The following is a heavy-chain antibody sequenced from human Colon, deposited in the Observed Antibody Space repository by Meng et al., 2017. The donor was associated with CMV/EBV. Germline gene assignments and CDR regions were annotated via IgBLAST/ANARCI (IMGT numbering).Heavy chain of an antibody. Sequence: SETLSLTCNVSGGSVYSYYWGWIRQPPGKGLEWIGYIYYSGSTRYNPSLESRVTISIDRSKNHFSLEVRSVTAADTAVYYCARVNGDYYYGMDVWGQGTLVTVSS. CDR3: ARVNGDYYYGMDV. CDR1: GGSVYSYY. V-gene: IGHV4-59*02. J-gene: IGHJ6*02. D-gene: IGHD1-1*01. CDR2: IYYSGST.